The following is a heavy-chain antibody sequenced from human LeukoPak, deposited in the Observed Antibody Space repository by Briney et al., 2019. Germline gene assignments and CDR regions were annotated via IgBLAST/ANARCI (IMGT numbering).Heavy chain of an antibody. CDR1: GFTFSRYT. Sequence: GGSLRLSCVASGFTFSRYTMNWVRQAPGKGLEWVSSISSSSSYIYYADSVKGRFTISRDNAKNSLYLQLNSLRAQDTAVYYCARETYGDYGFDYWGQGTLVTVSS. CDR2: ISSSSSYI. J-gene: IGHJ4*02. V-gene: IGHV3-21*01. D-gene: IGHD4-17*01. CDR3: ARETYGDYGFDY.